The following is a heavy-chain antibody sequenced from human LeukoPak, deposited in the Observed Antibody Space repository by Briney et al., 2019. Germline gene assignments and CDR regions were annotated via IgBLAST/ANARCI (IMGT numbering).Heavy chain of an antibody. CDR3: AASSSWYDDYYYYGMDV. D-gene: IGHD6-13*01. J-gene: IGHJ6*02. CDR2: INPNSGGT. Sequence: ASVKVSCKASGYTFTGYYMHWVRQAPGQGLEWMGWINPNSGGTNYAQKFQGRVTMTRDTSISTAYMELSRLRSDDTAVYYCAASSSWYDDYYYYGMDVWGQGTTVTVSS. CDR1: GYTFTGYY. V-gene: IGHV1-2*02.